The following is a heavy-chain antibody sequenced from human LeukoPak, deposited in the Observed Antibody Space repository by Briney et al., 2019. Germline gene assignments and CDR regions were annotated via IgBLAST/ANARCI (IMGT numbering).Heavy chain of an antibody. CDR3: ARLYDSSGFVEYYFDY. V-gene: IGHV3-30-3*01. Sequence: PGKSLTLSCVVSGFNFDNFAMHWVRQAPGKGLEWVAVISYDGSNKYYADSVKGRFTISRDNSKNTLYLQMNSLRAEDTAVYYCARLYDSSGFVEYYFDYWGQGTLVTVSS. J-gene: IGHJ4*02. CDR2: ISYDGSNK. D-gene: IGHD3-22*01. CDR1: GFNFDNFA.